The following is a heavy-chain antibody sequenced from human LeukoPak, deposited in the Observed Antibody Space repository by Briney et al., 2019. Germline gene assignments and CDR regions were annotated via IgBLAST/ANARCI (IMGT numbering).Heavy chain of an antibody. Sequence: SETLSPTCAVNGGSFSGYYWSWIRQPPGKGLEWIGEINHSGSTNYNPSLKSRVTISVDTSKNQFSLKLSSVTAADTAVYYCARGKAYSYGYRGVAKFDPWGQGTLVTVSS. V-gene: IGHV4-34*01. J-gene: IGHJ5*02. CDR1: GGSFSGYY. CDR3: ARGKAYSYGYRGVAKFDP. D-gene: IGHD5-18*01. CDR2: INHSGST.